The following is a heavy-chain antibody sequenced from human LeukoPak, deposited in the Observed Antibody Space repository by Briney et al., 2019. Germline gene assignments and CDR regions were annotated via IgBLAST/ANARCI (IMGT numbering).Heavy chain of an antibody. Sequence: GGPLRLSCAASGFTVSSNYMTWVRQAPGKGLEWVSVIYSGGSTYSADSVKGRFTISRDNSKNTLYLQMNSLRAEDTAVYYCARGISSSSCCHFDYWGQGNLVTVSS. CDR1: GFTVSSNY. CDR3: ARGISSSSCCHFDY. CDR2: IYSGGST. D-gene: IGHD2-2*01. J-gene: IGHJ4*02. V-gene: IGHV3-66*02.